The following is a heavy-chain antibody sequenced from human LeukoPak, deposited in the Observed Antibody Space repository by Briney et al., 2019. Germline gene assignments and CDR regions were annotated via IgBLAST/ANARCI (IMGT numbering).Heavy chain of an antibody. J-gene: IGHJ6*03. CDR2: INPSDGDT. Sequence: ASVKVSCKASGYTFTTYYIHWVRQAPGQGLEWMGMINPSDGDTTYAQKFQGRGTMTRDMSTTTVYMDVRTLRSEDTAVYFWERKQRGGLNGNLWGLFASYHTYYCMDVWGRGTTVTVSS. V-gene: IGHV1-46*01. CDR3: ERKQRGGLNGNLWGLFASYHTYYCMDV. D-gene: IGHD1-7*01. CDR1: GYTFTTYY.